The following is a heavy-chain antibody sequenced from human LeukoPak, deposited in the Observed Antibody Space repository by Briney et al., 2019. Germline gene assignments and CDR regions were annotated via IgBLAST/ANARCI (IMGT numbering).Heavy chain of an antibody. J-gene: IGHJ4*02. CDR1: GGSFSGYY. D-gene: IGHD5-18*01. CDR2: INHSGST. V-gene: IGHV4-34*01. CDR3: ARGRYSRFHDY. Sequence: SETLSLTCAVYGGSFSGYYWSWIRQPPGKGLEWIGEINHSGSTNYNPSLKSRVTISVDTSKNQFSLKLSSVTAADTAVYYCARGRYSRFHDYWGQGTLVTVSS.